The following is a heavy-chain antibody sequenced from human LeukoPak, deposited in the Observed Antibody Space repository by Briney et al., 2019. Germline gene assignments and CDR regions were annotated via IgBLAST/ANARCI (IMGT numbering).Heavy chain of an antibody. CDR2: IDERGSST. CDR1: GFTFSNSW. CDR3: AGGRLVATSKAVAIDY. J-gene: IGHJ4*02. V-gene: IGHV3-74*01. D-gene: IGHD5-12*01. Sequence: GGSLRLSCAASGFTFSNSWLHWVRQAPGKGLVWVSRIDERGSSTSYADSVKGRFTISRDNAKNTLYLQMNNLRADDTAVYYCAGGRLVATSKAVAIDYWGQGTLVTVSS.